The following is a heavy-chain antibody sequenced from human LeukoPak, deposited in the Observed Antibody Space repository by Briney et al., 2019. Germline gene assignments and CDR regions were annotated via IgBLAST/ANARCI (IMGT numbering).Heavy chain of an antibody. J-gene: IGHJ4*02. CDR3: AKESRNNSGWYRDY. Sequence: GGSLRLSCAASGFTFSNYDMHWVRHTTGKGLEWVSTIDTAADTYYPGSVKCRFTISRENAKNFLYLQMNSLSAEDTAVYYCAKESRNNSGWYRDYWGQGTLVTVTS. CDR1: GFTFSNYD. CDR2: IDTAADT. V-gene: IGHV3-13*01. D-gene: IGHD6-19*01.